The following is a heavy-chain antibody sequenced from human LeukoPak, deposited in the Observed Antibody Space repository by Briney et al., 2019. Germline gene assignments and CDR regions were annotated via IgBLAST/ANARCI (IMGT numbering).Heavy chain of an antibody. D-gene: IGHD6-13*01. CDR2: IFYSGIT. Sequence: PSETLSLTCIVSGGSISSYYWSWIRQPPGKGLECTGYIFYSGITTYNPSLQSRVTISVDTSKDQISLKLTSVTAADTAVYYCARAPHPDSSNWYFDYWGQGILVTVSS. V-gene: IGHV4-59*01. CDR1: GGSISSYY. CDR3: ARAPHPDSSNWYFDY. J-gene: IGHJ4*02.